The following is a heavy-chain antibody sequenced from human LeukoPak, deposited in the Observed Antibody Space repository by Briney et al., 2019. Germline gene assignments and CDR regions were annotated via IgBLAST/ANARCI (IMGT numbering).Heavy chain of an antibody. D-gene: IGHD3-3*01. CDR2: IYTSGST. Sequence: PSETLSLTCTVSGGSISSYYWSWIRQPAGKGLEWIGRIYTSGSTNYNPSLKSRVTMSVDTSKNQFSLKLSSVTAADTAVYYCAREDFWSGYYYYNGMDVWGQGTTVTVPS. CDR3: AREDFWSGYYYYNGMDV. V-gene: IGHV4-4*07. J-gene: IGHJ6*02. CDR1: GGSISSYY.